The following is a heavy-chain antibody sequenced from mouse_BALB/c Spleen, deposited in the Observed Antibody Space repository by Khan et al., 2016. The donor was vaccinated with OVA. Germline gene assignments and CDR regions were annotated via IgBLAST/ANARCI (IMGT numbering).Heavy chain of an antibody. Sequence: EVQLQESGPSLVKPSQTLSLTCSVTGDSITSGYWNWIRKFPGNKFEFMGYIIYTGSIYYNPSLKSRISITRHTSKNQYYLQLNSVTNEDTATYYCARSTYRYAFAYWGQGTLVTVSA. J-gene: IGHJ3*01. CDR1: GDSITSGY. V-gene: IGHV3-8*02. CDR3: ARSTYRYAFAY. D-gene: IGHD2-14*01. CDR2: IIYTGSI.